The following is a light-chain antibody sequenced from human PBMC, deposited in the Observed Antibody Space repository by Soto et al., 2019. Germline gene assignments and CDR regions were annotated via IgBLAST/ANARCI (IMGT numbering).Light chain of an antibody. CDR2: GAS. CDR1: QSVSSN. J-gene: IGKJ2*01. CDR3: QQYNNWLT. Sequence: EIVMTQSPATLSVSPGERATLSCRASQSVSSNLAWYQQKRGQAPRLLIYGASTRATGIPARFSGSGSGTEFTLTISSPQSEDFAVYYCQQYNNWLTFGQGTKLEIK. V-gene: IGKV3-15*01.